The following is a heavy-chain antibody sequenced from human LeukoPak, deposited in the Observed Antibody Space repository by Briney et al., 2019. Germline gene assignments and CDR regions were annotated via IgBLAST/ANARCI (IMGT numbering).Heavy chain of an antibody. Sequence: GGSLRLSCAASGFTFSNAWMSWVRQAPGKGLEWVGRIKSKTDGGTTDYAAPVKGRFTISRDDSKNTLYLQMNSLKTEDTAVYYCTTDPGFTVRERSDAFDIWGQGTMVTVSS. V-gene: IGHV3-15*01. D-gene: IGHD3-10*01. CDR3: TTDPGFTVRERSDAFDI. CDR2: IKSKTDGGTT. J-gene: IGHJ3*02. CDR1: GFTFSNAW.